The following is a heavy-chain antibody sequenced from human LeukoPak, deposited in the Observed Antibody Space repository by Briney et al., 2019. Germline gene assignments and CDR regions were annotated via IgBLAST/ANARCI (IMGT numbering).Heavy chain of an antibody. J-gene: IGHJ6*02. CDR1: GFTFSSYD. V-gene: IGHV3-13*01. CDR3: ARSSPNWGSGYGMDV. D-gene: IGHD7-27*01. CDR2: IGTAGDT. Sequence: GGSLRLSCAASGFTFSSYDMHWVRQATGKGLEWVSAIGTAGDTYYPGSVKGRFTISRENAKNSLYLQMNSLRAGDTAVYYCARSSPNWGSGYGMDVWGQGTTVTVSS.